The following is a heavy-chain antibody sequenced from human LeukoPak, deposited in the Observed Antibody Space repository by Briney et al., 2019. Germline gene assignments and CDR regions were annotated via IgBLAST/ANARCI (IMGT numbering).Heavy chain of an antibody. Sequence: GGSLRLSCAASGFTFSSYAMSWVRQAPGKGLEWVAVISYDGSNKYYADSVKGRFTISRDNSKNTLYLQMNSLRAEDTAVYYCARGDGVLDYWGQGTLVTVSS. CDR1: GFTFSSYA. D-gene: IGHD3-10*01. CDR3: ARGDGVLDY. V-gene: IGHV3-30-3*01. J-gene: IGHJ4*02. CDR2: ISYDGSNK.